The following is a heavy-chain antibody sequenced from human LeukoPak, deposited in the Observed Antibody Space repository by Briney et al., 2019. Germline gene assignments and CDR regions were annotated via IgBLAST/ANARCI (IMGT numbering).Heavy chain of an antibody. Sequence: SETLSLTCTVSGGSISSYYWSWIRQPPGKGLEWVGYIFNSGSTTYNPSLKSRVTISADTSQNQFSLKLSSVTAADTAVYYCARNFPGRTEDVWGKGTTVTVSS. V-gene: IGHV4-59*01. J-gene: IGHJ6*04. CDR3: ARNFPGRTEDV. CDR1: GGSISSYY. CDR2: IFNSGST.